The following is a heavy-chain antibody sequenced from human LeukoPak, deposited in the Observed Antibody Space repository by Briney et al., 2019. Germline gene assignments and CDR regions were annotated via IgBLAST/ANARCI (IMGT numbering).Heavy chain of an antibody. CDR3: VRETATYYYDSRGYYRQIEVFDI. CDR2: VYYSGRT. J-gene: IGHJ3*02. Sequence: KPSETLSLTCTVYGDSVSNGSYYWSWIRQPPGKGLEWIGNVYYSGRTAYNPSLKSRVTISVDISRNQFSLQLNSVAAADTAVYYCVRETATYYYDSRGYYRQIEVFDIWGQGTPVIVSS. D-gene: IGHD3-22*01. V-gene: IGHV4-61*01. CDR1: GDSVSNGSYY.